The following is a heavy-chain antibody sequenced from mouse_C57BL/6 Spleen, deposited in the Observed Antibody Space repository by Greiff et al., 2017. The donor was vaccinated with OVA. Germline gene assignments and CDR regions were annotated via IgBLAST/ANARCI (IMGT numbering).Heavy chain of an antibody. D-gene: IGHD1-1*01. CDR1: GYSFTSYY. V-gene: IGHV1-66*01. Sequence: QVQLQQSGPELVKPGASVKISCKASGYSFTSYYIHWVKQRPGQGLEWIGWIYPGSGNTKYNEKFKGKATLTADTSSSTAYMQLSSLTSEDSAVYYCARWTTVVAPDYWGQGTTLTVSS. CDR3: ARWTTVVAPDY. CDR2: IYPGSGNT. J-gene: IGHJ2*01.